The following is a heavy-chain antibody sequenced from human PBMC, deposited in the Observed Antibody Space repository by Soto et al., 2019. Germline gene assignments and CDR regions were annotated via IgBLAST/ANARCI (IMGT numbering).Heavy chain of an antibody. CDR3: ARDSGYSGYVDYVDY. D-gene: IGHD5-12*01. Sequence: QVQLVESGGGVVQPGRSLRLSCAASGFTFSGYGMHWVRQAPGKGLEGVAVIWYDGSNKYYADSVKGRFTIYSDNSKNTLYLHMNSLRAEDTAVYYCARDSGYSGYVDYVDYWGQGTMVTVSS. CDR1: GFTFSGYG. J-gene: IGHJ4*02. CDR2: IWYDGSNK. V-gene: IGHV3-33*01.